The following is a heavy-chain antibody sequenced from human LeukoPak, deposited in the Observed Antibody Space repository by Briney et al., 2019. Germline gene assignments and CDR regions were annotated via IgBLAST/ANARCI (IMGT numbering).Heavy chain of an antibody. J-gene: IGHJ4*02. CDR3: ARDFYGDDGHHPFDY. D-gene: IGHD2/OR15-2a*01. CDR1: GGSISNYY. CDR2: IYASGST. V-gene: IGHV4-4*07. Sequence: SETLSLTCSVSGGSISNYYWNWIRQPAGKGLEWIGRIYASGSTNYNPPLKSRVTISMDKSKNHFSLNLKSVTAADTGFYYCARDFYGDDGHHPFDYWGQGIQVTVSS.